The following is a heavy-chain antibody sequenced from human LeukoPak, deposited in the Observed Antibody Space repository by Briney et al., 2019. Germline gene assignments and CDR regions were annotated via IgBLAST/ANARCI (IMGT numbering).Heavy chain of an antibody. CDR1: GGSINTDNYY. CDR3: ARGLIVVVVAATSQWFDP. CDR2: IYYSGSK. D-gene: IGHD2-15*01. V-gene: IGHV4-39*07. Sequence: SETLSLTCSVSGGSINTDNYYWGWVRQPPGKALEWIGSIYYSGSKWYNPSLKSRVTISLDTSKNQFSLKLSSVTAADAAVYYCARGLIVVVVAATSQWFDPWGQGTLVTVSS. J-gene: IGHJ5*02.